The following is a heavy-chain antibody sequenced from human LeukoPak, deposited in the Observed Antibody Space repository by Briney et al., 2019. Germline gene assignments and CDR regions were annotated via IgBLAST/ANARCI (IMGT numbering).Heavy chain of an antibody. Sequence: ASVNVSFMASGYTFSNYYMHWVRQAPGHGLEWMGLINPTGSSTNYTQKFRSRVTMTRDTSTTTVYKELSSLRSEDTAVYYCAREESGGYYDYWGQGTLVTVSS. D-gene: IGHD2-8*02. V-gene: IGHV1-46*01. J-gene: IGHJ4*02. CDR1: GYTFSNYY. CDR3: AREESGGYYDY. CDR2: INPTGSST.